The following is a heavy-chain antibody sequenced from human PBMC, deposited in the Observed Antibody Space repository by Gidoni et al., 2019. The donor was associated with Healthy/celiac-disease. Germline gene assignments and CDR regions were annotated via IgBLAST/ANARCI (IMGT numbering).Heavy chain of an antibody. D-gene: IGHD5-12*01. J-gene: IGHJ6*02. CDR3: AREDIFYYYYGMDV. V-gene: IGHV3-21*01. Sequence: EVQLVESGGGLVKPGGSLRLSCAASGFTFSSYSMNWVRQAPGKGLEWVSSISSSSSYIYYADSVKGRFTISRDNAKNSLYLQMNSLRAEDTAVYYCAREDIFYYYYGMDVWGQGTTVTVSS. CDR2: ISSSSSYI. CDR1: GFTFSSYS.